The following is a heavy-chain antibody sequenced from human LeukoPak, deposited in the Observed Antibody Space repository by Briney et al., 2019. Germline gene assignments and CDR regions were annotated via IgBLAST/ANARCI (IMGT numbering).Heavy chain of an antibody. V-gene: IGHV1-8*01. CDR2: MNPNSGNT. CDR3: ARGLSSGCPPGPGI. CDR1: GYTFTSCD. J-gene: IGHJ3*02. Sequence: ASVKVSCKASGYTFTSCDINWVRQATGQGREWMGWMNPNSGNTGYAQKFQGRVTMTRNTSISTAYMELSSLRSEDTAVYYCARGLSSGCPPGPGIWGQGTMVTVSS. D-gene: IGHD6-19*01.